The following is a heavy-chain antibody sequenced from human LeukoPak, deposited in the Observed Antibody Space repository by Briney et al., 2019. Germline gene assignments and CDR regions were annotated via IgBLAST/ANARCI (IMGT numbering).Heavy chain of an antibody. V-gene: IGHV3-23*01. J-gene: IGHJ6*02. CDR2: IRGSGGST. CDR3: AKNYDSSGYYYVGYYYYGMDV. D-gene: IGHD3-22*01. CDR1: GFTFSIYA. Sequence: GRSLRLSCAASGFTFSIYAMSWVRQAPGNGLEWVSAIRGSGGSTYYADSVNGRFTISRDNSKNALYLQMNSLRAEDTAVYYCAKNYDSSGYYYVGYYYYGMDVWGQGTTVTVSS.